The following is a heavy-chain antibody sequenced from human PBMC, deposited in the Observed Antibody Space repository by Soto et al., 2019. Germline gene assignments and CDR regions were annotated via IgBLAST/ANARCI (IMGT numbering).Heavy chain of an antibody. J-gene: IGHJ4*02. Sequence: QVQLVESGGGVVQPGRSLRLSCAASGFTFSSYGMHWVRQAPGKGLEWVAVIWYDGSNKYYADSVKGRFTISRDNSKNTLYLQMNSLRAEDTAVYYCARGPRYNWNSADFDYWGQGTLVTVSS. CDR2: IWYDGSNK. CDR1: GFTFSSYG. V-gene: IGHV3-33*01. D-gene: IGHD1-7*01. CDR3: ARGPRYNWNSADFDY.